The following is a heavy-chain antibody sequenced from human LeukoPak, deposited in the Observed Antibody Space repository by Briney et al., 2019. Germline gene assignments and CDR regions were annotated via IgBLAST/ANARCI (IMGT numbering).Heavy chain of an antibody. D-gene: IGHD2-21*02. J-gene: IGHJ4*02. Sequence: PSETLSLTCTVSGGSISSYYWSWIRQPPGKGLDWIGYIYHSGSTNYNPSLKSRVTISVDTSKNQFSLKLSSVTAADTAVYCCASAYCGGDCYVDYWGQGTLVTVSS. CDR1: GGSISSYY. CDR2: IYHSGST. V-gene: IGHV4-59*01. CDR3: ASAYCGGDCYVDY.